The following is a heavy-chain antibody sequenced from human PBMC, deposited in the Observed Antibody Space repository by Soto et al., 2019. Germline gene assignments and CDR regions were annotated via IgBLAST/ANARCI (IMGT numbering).Heavy chain of an antibody. J-gene: IGHJ6*02. CDR2: IISILGTT. V-gene: IGHV1-69*13. D-gene: IGHD1-26*01. CDR1: GGTFSSYA. Sequence: SVKVSCKASGGTFSSYAISWVPQSPGQGLEWMGGIISILGTTNYAQKFQGRVQITADESTSTAYMELSSLRSDDTAVYYCARAASGSYLYHYYFGMDVWGQGTTVTVSS. CDR3: ARAASGSYLYHYYFGMDV.